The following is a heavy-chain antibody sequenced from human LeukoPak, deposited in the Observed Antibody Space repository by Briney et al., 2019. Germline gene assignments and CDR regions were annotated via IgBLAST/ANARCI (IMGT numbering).Heavy chain of an antibody. CDR1: GGTFSSYA. J-gene: IGHJ6*03. V-gene: IGHV1-69*05. D-gene: IGHD2-15*01. CDR2: IIPIFGTA. Sequence: RGSSVKVSCKASGGTFSSYAISWVRQAPGQGLEWMGGIIPIFGTANYAQKFQGRVTITTDESTSTAYMELSSLRSEDTAVYYCATGSVAARANYYYYYMDVWGKGTTVTVSS. CDR3: ATGSVAARANYYYYYMDV.